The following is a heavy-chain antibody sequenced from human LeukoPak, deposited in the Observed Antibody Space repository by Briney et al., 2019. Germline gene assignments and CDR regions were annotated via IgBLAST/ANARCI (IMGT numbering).Heavy chain of an antibody. J-gene: IGHJ6*02. CDR1: GFTFSGYA. D-gene: IGHD1-7*01. CDR3: AKSHLTGTDYYYYGMDV. Sequence: GGSLRLSCAASGFTFSGYAMSWVRQTPGKGLEWVSAISGSGGSTYYADSVKGRFTISRDNSKNTLYLQMNSLRAEDTAVYYCAKSHLTGTDYYYYGMDVWGQGTTVTVSS. V-gene: IGHV3-23*01. CDR2: ISGSGGST.